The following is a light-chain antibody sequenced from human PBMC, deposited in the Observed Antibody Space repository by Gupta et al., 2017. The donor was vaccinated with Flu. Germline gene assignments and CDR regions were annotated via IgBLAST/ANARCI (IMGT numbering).Light chain of an antibody. CDR2: DVS. CDR1: QNYDNC. Sequence: LSPGETTTSTCRACQNYDNCSARYQQSPGQAPRILIYDVSTRATGSPARFSGSGSATDFTLPISRLEPEDFFIYNCKHHTDFGPGTKVEVK. CDR3: KHHTD. V-gene: IGKV3-11*01. J-gene: IGKJ1*01.